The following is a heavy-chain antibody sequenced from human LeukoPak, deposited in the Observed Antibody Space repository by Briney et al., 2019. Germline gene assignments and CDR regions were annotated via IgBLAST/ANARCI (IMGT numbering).Heavy chain of an antibody. Sequence: GGSLRLSCTASGFTFTSYWMDWVRQAPGKGLEWVANIDQDGSVKNYVDSVKGRFIISRDNTKNSLYLQINSLRAEDTAVYYCARNFEYQQFDSWGQGTLVIVSS. CDR1: GFTFTSYW. V-gene: IGHV3-7*01. CDR3: ARNFEYQQFDS. D-gene: IGHD3-9*01. J-gene: IGHJ4*02. CDR2: IDQDGSVK.